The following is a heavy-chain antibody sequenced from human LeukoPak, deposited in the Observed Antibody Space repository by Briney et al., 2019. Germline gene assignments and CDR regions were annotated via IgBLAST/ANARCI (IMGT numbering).Heavy chain of an antibody. V-gene: IGHV4-39*07. Sequence: PSETLSLTCTVSGVSISSISYYWGWIRQPPGKGLECIASIYYSGITYYNPSLKSRVTISLDTSNNQFSLKLSSVTAADTAVYYCARDPKSAVAADWFDPWGQGTLVTVSS. CDR3: ARDPKSAVAADWFDP. J-gene: IGHJ5*01. CDR1: GVSISSISYY. D-gene: IGHD6-19*01. CDR2: IYYSGIT.